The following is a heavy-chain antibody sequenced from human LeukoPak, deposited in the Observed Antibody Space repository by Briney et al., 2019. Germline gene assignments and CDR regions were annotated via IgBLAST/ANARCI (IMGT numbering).Heavy chain of an antibody. V-gene: IGHV3-21*01. CDR2: ISSSSSYI. CDR3: ASGRSGYYLFDY. J-gene: IGHJ4*02. D-gene: IGHD3-22*01. Sequence: MTGGSLRLSCAASGFTFSSHTMNWVRQAPGKGLEWVSSISSSSSYIYYVDSVKGRFTISRDNAKNSLYLQMNSLRAEDTAVYYCASGRSGYYLFDYWGQGTLVTVSS. CDR1: GFTFSSHT.